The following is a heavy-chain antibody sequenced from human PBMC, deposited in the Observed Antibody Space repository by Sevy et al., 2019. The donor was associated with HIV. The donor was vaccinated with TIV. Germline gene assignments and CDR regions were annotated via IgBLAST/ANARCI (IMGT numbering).Heavy chain of an antibody. CDR2: ISYDGSNK. J-gene: IGHJ4*02. D-gene: IGHD3-10*01. CDR3: AREGQLWFVYYFDN. V-gene: IGHV3-30*09. Sequence: GGSLRLSCTASGFTFRNYAMNWVRQAPGKGLERVALISYDGSNKYYADSVRGRFAILRDNSKNTLYLQMNSLRPEDAAIYYCAREGQLWFVYYFDNWGQGTLVTVSS. CDR1: GFTFRNYA.